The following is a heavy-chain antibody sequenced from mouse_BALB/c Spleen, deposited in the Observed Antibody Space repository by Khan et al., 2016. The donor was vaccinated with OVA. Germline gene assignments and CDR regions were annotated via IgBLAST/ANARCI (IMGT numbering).Heavy chain of an antibody. J-gene: IGHJ1*01. CDR3: ATEGIYDDYFWYFDV. CDR2: IRNKANGYTT. V-gene: IGHV7-3*02. D-gene: IGHD2-3*01. CDR1: GFTFTDYY. Sequence: EVELVESGGGLVQPGGSLRLSCATSGFTFTDYYMSWVRQPPGKALEWLGFIRNKANGYTTEYSASVKGRFTISRDNSQSILYLQMNTLRAEDSATYYCATEGIYDDYFWYFDVWGAGTTVTVSS.